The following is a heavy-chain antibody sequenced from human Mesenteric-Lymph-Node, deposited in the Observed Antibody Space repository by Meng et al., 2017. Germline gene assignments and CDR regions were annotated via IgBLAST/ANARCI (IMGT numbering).Heavy chain of an antibody. V-gene: IGHV4-30-4*01. D-gene: IGHD4-17*01. J-gene: IGHJ5*02. CDR2: IYYSGST. CDR1: GGSISSGDYY. CDR3: ARDRKHYGERGWFDP. Sequence: QVQLQESGPGLVQPSQSLSLTCTGPGGSISSGDYYWSWIRQPPGKGLEWIGYIYYSGSTYSNASLKSRVTISIDRSKNQFSLKLSSVTAADTAVYYCARDRKHYGERGWFDPWGQGTLVTVSS.